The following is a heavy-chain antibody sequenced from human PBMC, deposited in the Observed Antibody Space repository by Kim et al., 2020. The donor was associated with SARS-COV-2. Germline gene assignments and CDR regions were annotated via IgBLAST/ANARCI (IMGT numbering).Heavy chain of an antibody. J-gene: IGHJ6*03. Sequence: SETLSLTCAVYGGSFSGYYWSWIRQPPGKGLEWIGEINHSGSTNYNPSLKSRVTISVDTSKNQFSLKLSSVTAADTAVYYCARGVDGILTGILRLYYYYYMDVWGKGTTVTVSS. CDR2: INHSGST. CDR3: ARGVDGILTGILRLYYYYYMDV. CDR1: GGSFSGYY. V-gene: IGHV4-34*01. D-gene: IGHD3-9*01.